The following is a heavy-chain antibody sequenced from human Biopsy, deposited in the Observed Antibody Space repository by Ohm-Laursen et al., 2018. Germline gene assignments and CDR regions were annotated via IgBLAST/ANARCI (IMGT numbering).Heavy chain of an antibody. CDR2: IKQDGSEK. Sequence: SLRLSCTASGFTFADYWMNWVRRAPGKGLEWVANIKQDGSEKNYVDSVKGRFTITRDNANNSLYLQMNSLRVEDTDVYYCARPKSRRALDVWGQGTMVTVSS. D-gene: IGHD2-2*01. V-gene: IGHV3-7*01. CDR3: ARPKSRRALDV. CDR1: GFTFADYW. J-gene: IGHJ3*01.